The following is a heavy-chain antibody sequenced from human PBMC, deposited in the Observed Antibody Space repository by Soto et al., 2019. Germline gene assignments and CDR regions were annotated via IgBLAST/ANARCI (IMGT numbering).Heavy chain of an antibody. CDR1: YASARRASYS. Sequence: ETLSLACSGSYASARRASYSCSWIRQPPGKGVEWIGYIYYSGSTNDNPSLKSRVTISVDTSKNQFSLKLSSLRSEDTAVYYCVRRHVSATGIDWFDPWGQGTLVTVSS. D-gene: IGHD6-13*01. V-gene: IGHV4-61*01. CDR2: IYYSGST. J-gene: IGHJ5*02. CDR3: VRRHVSATGIDWFDP.